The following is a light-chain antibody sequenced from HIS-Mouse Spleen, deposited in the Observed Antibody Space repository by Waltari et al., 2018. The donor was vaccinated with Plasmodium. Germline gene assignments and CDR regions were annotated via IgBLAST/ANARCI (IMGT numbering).Light chain of an antibody. CDR2: GAS. CDR1: QSVSSIY. Sequence: EIVLTQSPGTLSLSPGERATLSCRASQSVSSIYLAWYQQKPGQAPRLLIYGASSRATGMPDRFSGSGSGTDFTLTISRLEPEDFAVYYCQQYGSSSWTFGQGTKVEIK. CDR3: QQYGSSSWT. J-gene: IGKJ1*01. V-gene: IGKV3-20*01.